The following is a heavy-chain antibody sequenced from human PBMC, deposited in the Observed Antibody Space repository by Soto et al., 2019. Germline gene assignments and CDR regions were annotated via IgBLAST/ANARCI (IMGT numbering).Heavy chain of an antibody. Sequence: ASVKVSCKASGYTFTGYYMHWVRQAPGQGLEWMGWINPNSGGTNYAQKFQGWVTMTRDTSISTAYMELSRLRSDDTAVYYCARDYLRSDIVATPLFAFDIWGKGTMVTVPS. CDR1: GYTFTGYY. CDR2: INPNSGGT. D-gene: IGHD5-12*01. CDR3: ARDYLRSDIVATPLFAFDI. J-gene: IGHJ3*02. V-gene: IGHV1-2*04.